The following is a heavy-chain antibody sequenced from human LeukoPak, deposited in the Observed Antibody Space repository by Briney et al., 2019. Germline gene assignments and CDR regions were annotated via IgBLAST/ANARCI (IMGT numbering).Heavy chain of an antibody. Sequence: ASVKVSCKTSGYTFTGYYIHWVRQAPGQGLEWMGIINPSDGSTSYAQKFQGRVTMTRDTSTSTVYMELSSLRSEDTAVYYCASGASNSGIYDYWGQGTLVTVSS. CDR1: GYTFTGYY. J-gene: IGHJ4*02. D-gene: IGHD1-26*01. CDR2: INPSDGST. V-gene: IGHV1-46*01. CDR3: ASGASNSGIYDY.